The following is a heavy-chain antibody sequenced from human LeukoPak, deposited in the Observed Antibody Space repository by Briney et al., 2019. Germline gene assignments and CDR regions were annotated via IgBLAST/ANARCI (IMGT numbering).Heavy chain of an antibody. CDR1: GFTFSTYE. D-gene: IGHD3-10*01. CDR2: INEGSSLI. CDR3: ARGPLSGSYPRGFDY. Sequence: PGGSLRLSCAASGFTFSTYEMNWVRQTPGKGLEWVSHINEGSSLIYYADSVKGRFTISRDNAKNSLYLLMDSLRAEDTAVYYCARGPLSGSYPRGFDYWGQGTPVTVSS. V-gene: IGHV3-48*03. J-gene: IGHJ4*02.